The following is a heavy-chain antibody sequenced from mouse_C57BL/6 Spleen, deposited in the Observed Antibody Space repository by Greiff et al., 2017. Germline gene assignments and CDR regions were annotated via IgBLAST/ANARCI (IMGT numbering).Heavy chain of an antibody. J-gene: IGHJ4*01. CDR2: IDPSDSET. D-gene: IGHD2-4*01. CDR1: GYTFTSYW. V-gene: IGHV1-52*01. CDR3: ARRLGRGEAMDY. Sequence: VQLQQPGAELVRPGSSVKLSCKASGYTFTSYWMHWVKQRPIQGLEWIGNIDPSDSETHYNQKFKDKATLTVDKSSSTAYMQLSSLTSEDSAVYYCARRLGRGEAMDYWGQGTSVTVSS.